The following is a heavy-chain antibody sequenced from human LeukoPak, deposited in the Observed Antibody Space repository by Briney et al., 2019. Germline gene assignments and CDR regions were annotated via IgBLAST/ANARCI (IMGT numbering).Heavy chain of an antibody. CDR2: IYYSGST. Sequence: SETLSLTRTVSGGSISSHYWSWIRQPPGKGLEWIGYIYYSGSTNYNPSLKSRVTISVDTSKNQFSLKLSSVTAADTAVYYCARVHDSSGYDAFDIWGQGTMVTVSS. D-gene: IGHD3-22*01. CDR3: ARVHDSSGYDAFDI. V-gene: IGHV4-59*11. J-gene: IGHJ3*02. CDR1: GGSISSHY.